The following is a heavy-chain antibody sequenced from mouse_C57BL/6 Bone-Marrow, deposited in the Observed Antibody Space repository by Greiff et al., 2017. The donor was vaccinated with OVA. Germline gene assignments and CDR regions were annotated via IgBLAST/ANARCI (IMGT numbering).Heavy chain of an antibody. CDR1: GYTFTSYW. D-gene: IGHD2-4*01. Sequence: QVQLQQPGAELVKPGASVKLSCKASGYTFTSYWMHWVKQRPGQGLEWIGMIHPNSGSTNYNEKFKSKATLTVDKSSSTAYMQLSSLTSEDSAVYDCVWDYDESPYCYAMDYWGQGTSVTVSA. CDR2: IHPNSGST. CDR3: VWDYDESPYCYAMDY. J-gene: IGHJ4*01. V-gene: IGHV1-64*01.